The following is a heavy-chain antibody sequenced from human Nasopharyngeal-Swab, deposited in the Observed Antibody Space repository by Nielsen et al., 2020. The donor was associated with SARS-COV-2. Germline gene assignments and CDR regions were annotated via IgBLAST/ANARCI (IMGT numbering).Heavy chain of an antibody. D-gene: IGHD5-12*01. CDR2: IFYSGST. Sequence: SETLSLTCTVSGGSITNSRYYWGWIRQPPGKGLEWIGSIFYSGSTYYNPSLKSRVTISVDTSKNQFSLKLSSVTAADTAVYYCASLGYSGYEFDYWGQGTLVTVSS. J-gene: IGHJ4*02. CDR3: ASLGYSGYEFDY. CDR1: GGSITNSRYY. V-gene: IGHV4-39*01.